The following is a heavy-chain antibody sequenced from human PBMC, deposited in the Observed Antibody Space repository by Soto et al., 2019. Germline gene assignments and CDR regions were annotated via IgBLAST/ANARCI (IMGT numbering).Heavy chain of an antibody. D-gene: IGHD3-22*01. CDR1: GGTFSSSS. J-gene: IGHJ5*02. CDR2: IIPILGIA. V-gene: IGHV1-69*04. Sequence: SVKVSCKASGGTFSSSSISWVRQAPGQGLEWIGRIIPILGIANYAQKFQGRVTITADKSTSTAYMELSSLRAEDTAVYYCARGINYYDSSGDSWFDPWGQGTLVTVSS. CDR3: ARGINYYDSSGDSWFDP.